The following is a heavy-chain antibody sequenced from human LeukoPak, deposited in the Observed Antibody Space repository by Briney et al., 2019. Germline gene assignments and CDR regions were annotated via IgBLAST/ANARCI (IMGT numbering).Heavy chain of an antibody. V-gene: IGHV4-59*01. CDR1: GGSISSYY. CDR3: ARDRLVRGVSASLGYYYYGMDV. Sequence: SETLSLTCTVSGGSISSYYWSWIRQPPGKGLEWIGYIYYSGSTNYNPSLKSRVTISVDTSKNQFSLKLSSVTAADTAVYYCARDRLVRGVSASLGYYYYGMDVWGQGTTVTVSS. D-gene: IGHD3-10*01. J-gene: IGHJ6*02. CDR2: IYYSGST.